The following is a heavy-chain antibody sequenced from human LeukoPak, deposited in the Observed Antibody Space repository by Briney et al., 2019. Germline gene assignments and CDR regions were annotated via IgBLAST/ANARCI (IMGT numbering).Heavy chain of an antibody. CDR3: VRDPSGSGFAFDS. Sequence: GRSLRLSCAASGFIFSNDAMHWVRQAPGKGLEWVAFIWIDGSNKHYADSVKGRFTISRDNSEDTLYLQMNSLRAEDTAVYYCVRDPSGSGFAFDSWGQGALVTVSS. V-gene: IGHV3-33*01. J-gene: IGHJ4*02. CDR1: GFIFSNDA. D-gene: IGHD1-1*01. CDR2: IWIDGSNK.